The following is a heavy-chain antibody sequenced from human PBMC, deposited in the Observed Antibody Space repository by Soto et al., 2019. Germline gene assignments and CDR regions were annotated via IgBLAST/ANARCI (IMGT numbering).Heavy chain of an antibody. Sequence: EVQLVESGGGLVQPGRSLRLSCAASGFTFDDYAMHWVRQAPGKGLEWVSGINYNGGRSGYADSVKGRFTISRDNAKNSLYLQMNSLKAEDTAFYYRATYGGSGQLRVYWGQGTLVTVSS. D-gene: IGHD6-19*01. CDR1: GFTFDDYA. V-gene: IGHV3-9*01. CDR3: ATYGGSGQLRVY. J-gene: IGHJ4*02. CDR2: INYNGGRS.